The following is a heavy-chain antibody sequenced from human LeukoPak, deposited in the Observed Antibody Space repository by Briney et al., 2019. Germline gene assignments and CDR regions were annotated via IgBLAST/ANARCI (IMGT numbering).Heavy chain of an antibody. D-gene: IGHD6-13*01. CDR2: IYYSGST. J-gene: IGHJ5*02. Sequence: SETLSLTCTVSGGSISSYYWSWIRQPPGKGLEWLGYIYYSGSTNYNPSLKSRVTISVDTSKNQFSLKLSSVTAADTAVYYCAGKEVIAAGWFDPWGQGTLVTVSS. CDR1: GGSISSYY. CDR3: AGKEVIAAGWFDP. V-gene: IGHV4-59*01.